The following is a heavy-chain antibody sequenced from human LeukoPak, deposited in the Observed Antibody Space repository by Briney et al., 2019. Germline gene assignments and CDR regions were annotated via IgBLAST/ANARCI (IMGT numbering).Heavy chain of an antibody. CDR1: EFTFRSYS. J-gene: IGHJ3*02. Sequence: GGSLRLSCAGSEFTFRSYSMHWVRQAPGKGLEWVSSISGSSSDIYYADSVKGRFTISRDNSKNSLYLQMSSLSPEDTAVYYCARDQAGVHDAFDIWGQGTMVTVSS. CDR3: ARDQAGVHDAFDI. V-gene: IGHV3-21*01. CDR2: ISGSSSDI. D-gene: IGHD3-10*01.